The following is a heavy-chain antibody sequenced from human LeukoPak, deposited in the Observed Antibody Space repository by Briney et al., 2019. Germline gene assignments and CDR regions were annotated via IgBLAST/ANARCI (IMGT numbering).Heavy chain of an antibody. D-gene: IGHD2-15*01. J-gene: IGHJ5*02. Sequence: GGSLRLSCAASGFTFSSYDMHWVRQATGEGLEWVSSISTAGDTYFSGSVKGRFTISRENAKSSLYLQMNSLRVGDTAVYYCARGLPGGLDPWGQGTLVTVSS. CDR3: ARGLPGGLDP. CDR2: ISTAGDT. CDR1: GFTFSSYD. V-gene: IGHV3-13*01.